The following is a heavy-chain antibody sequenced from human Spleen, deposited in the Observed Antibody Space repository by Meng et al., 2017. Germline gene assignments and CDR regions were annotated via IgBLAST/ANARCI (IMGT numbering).Heavy chain of an antibody. CDR1: GFTFSNYA. CDR3: AKDQGGNWNDAFDI. V-gene: IGHV3-23*01. D-gene: IGHD1-1*01. J-gene: IGHJ3*02. CDR2: ISSNRGGFT. Sequence: GESLKISCAASGFTFSNYALNRVRQAPGKGLEWVSSISSNRGGFTYYTDSVKGRFTISRDSSKDTVYLQMNTLRVEDTAVYYCAKDQGGNWNDAFDIWGKGTMVTVSS.